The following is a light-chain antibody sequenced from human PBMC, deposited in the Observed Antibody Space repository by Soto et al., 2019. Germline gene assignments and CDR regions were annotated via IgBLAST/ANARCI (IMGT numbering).Light chain of an antibody. V-gene: IGLV2-11*01. CDR3: CSYAGSYTFV. J-gene: IGLJ1*01. CDR2: DVS. CDR1: SSDVGGYNY. Sequence: QSVLTQPRSVSGSPGQSVTISCTGTSSDVGGYNYVSWYQQHPGKAPKLMIYDVSKRPSGVPDRFSGSKSGNTASLTISGLQAEEEAAYYCCSYAGSYTFVFGTGTKLTVL.